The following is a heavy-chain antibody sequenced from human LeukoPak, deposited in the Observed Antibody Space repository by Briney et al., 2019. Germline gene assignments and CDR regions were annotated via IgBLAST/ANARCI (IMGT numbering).Heavy chain of an antibody. V-gene: IGHV3-21*01. J-gene: IGHJ4*02. Sequence: GXLRLSCAASGFTLGTHCMTWVRQAPGKGLEWVSSISSSSNYIHYADSVKGRFTISRDNAEKSLYVQMNGLRAEDTAMYYCVRSQGGYYYDSSGYYQGPLDYWGQGTLVTVSS. CDR2: ISSSSNYI. CDR1: GFTLGTHC. D-gene: IGHD3-22*01. CDR3: VRSQGGYYYDSSGYYQGPLDY.